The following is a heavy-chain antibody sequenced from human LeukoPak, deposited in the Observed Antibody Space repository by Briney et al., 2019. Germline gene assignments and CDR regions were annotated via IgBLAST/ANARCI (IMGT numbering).Heavy chain of an antibody. CDR2: ISYDGSNK. CDR1: GFTFSSYA. V-gene: IGHV3-30-3*01. D-gene: IGHD3-3*01. CDR3: ARDFTIFGVVTKGYAFDI. Sequence: GGSLRLSCAASGFTFSSYAMHWVRQAPGKGLEWVAVISYDGSNKYYADSVKGRFTISRDHSKNTLYLQMNSLRAEDTAVYYCARDFTIFGVVTKGYAFDIWGQGTMVTVSS. J-gene: IGHJ3*02.